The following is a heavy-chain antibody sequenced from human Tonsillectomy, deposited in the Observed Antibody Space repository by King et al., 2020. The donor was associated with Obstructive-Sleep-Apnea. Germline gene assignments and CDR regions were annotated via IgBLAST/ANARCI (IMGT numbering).Heavy chain of an antibody. CDR2: INPNSGGT. CDR1: GYIFTGYY. CDR3: ARGDLVGALDY. V-gene: IGHV1-2*04. Sequence: QLVQSGAEVKKPGASVKVSCKASGYIFTGYYMYWVRQAAGQGLEWMGWINPNSGGTNYAQKFQGWVTMTRDTSISTGYMELGRLRSDGTAVYYCARGDLVGALDYWGQGTLVTVSS. J-gene: IGHJ4*02. D-gene: IGHD1-26*01.